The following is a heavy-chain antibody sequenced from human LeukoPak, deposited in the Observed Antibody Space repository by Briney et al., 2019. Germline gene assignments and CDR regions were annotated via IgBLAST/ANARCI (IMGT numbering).Heavy chain of an antibody. CDR3: ARDLGSGHPPNFDY. J-gene: IGHJ4*02. D-gene: IGHD2-15*01. CDR1: GSTFSSYS. CDR2: ISSSGSSI. Sequence: GGSLRLSCAASGSTFSSYSMNWVRQAPGKGLEWVSSISSSGSSIYYADSVKGRFTITRDTAKNSLYLQMNSLRADDTAVYYCARDLGSGHPPNFDYWGQGALVSASS. V-gene: IGHV3-21*01.